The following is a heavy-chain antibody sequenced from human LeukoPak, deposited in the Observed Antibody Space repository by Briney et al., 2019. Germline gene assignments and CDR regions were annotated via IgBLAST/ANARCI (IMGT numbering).Heavy chain of an antibody. CDR1: GFTFSSYW. D-gene: IGHD3-10*01. V-gene: IGHV3-7*01. Sequence: GGSLRLSCAASGFTFSSYWMSWVRQAPGKGLEWVANIKQDGSEKYYVDSVKGRFTISRDNAKNSLYLQMNSLRAEDTAVHYCARGLGGSGSYYKRAFDIWGQGTMVTVSS. CDR3: ARGLGGSGSYYKRAFDI. CDR2: IKQDGSEK. J-gene: IGHJ3*02.